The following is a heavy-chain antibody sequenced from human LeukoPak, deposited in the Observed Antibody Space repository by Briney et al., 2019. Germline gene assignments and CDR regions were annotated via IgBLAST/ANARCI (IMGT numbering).Heavy chain of an antibody. J-gene: IGHJ4*02. CDR1: GYTFTSYG. CDR3: AREWVIVVTGTGHLDY. V-gene: IGHV1-18*01. CDR2: ISAYNGNT. D-gene: IGHD6-19*01. Sequence: PGASVKVSCKASGYTFTSYGISWVRQAPGQGLEWMGWISAYNGNTNYAQKLQGRVTMTRDTTISTAYMELSSLRSDDTAVYYCAREWVIVVTGTGHLDYWGQGTLVTVSS.